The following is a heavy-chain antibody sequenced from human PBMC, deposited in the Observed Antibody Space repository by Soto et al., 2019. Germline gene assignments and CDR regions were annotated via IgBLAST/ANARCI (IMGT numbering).Heavy chain of an antibody. D-gene: IGHD5-18*01. CDR3: ARLPGYSYGVGFYYYYMDV. J-gene: IGHJ6*03. CDR1: GGSISSYY. Sequence: QVQLQESGPGLVKPSETLSLTCTVSGGSISSYYWSWIRQPPGKGLEWIGYIYYSGGTNYNPSLKSRVTISVDTSKNQFSLKLSSVTAADTAVYYCARLPGYSYGVGFYYYYMDVWGKGTTVTVSS. CDR2: IYYSGGT. V-gene: IGHV4-59*08.